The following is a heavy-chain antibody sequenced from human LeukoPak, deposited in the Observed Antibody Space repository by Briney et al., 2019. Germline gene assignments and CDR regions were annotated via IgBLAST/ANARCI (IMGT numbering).Heavy chain of an antibody. J-gene: IGHJ6*03. D-gene: IGHD5-12*01. Sequence: GGSLRLSCAASGFTFSSYGMSWVRQAPGKGLGWVSAISGSGGSTYYADSVKGRFTISRDNSKNTLYLQINSLRAEDTAVYYCAKYSGYEYYYHYYMDVWGKGTTVTISS. V-gene: IGHV3-23*01. CDR2: ISGSGGST. CDR1: GFTFSSYG. CDR3: AKYSGYEYYYHYYMDV.